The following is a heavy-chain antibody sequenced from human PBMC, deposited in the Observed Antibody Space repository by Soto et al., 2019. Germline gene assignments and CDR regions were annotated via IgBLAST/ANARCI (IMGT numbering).Heavy chain of an antibody. J-gene: IGHJ5*02. V-gene: IGHV3-74*01. Sequence: GGSLRLSCAASGFTFSSYWMHWVRQAPGKGLVWVSRINSDGSSTSYADSVKGRFTISRDNAKNTLYLQMNSLRAEDTAVYYCARVRYYDSSGREAGFDPWGQGTLVTVSS. CDR2: INSDGSST. CDR1: GFTFSSYW. D-gene: IGHD3-22*01. CDR3: ARVRYYDSSGREAGFDP.